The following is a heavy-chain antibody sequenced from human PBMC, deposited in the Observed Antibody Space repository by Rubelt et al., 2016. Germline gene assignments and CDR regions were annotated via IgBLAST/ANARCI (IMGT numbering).Heavy chain of an antibody. CDR1: GYSFKRYA. J-gene: IGHJ4*02. Sequence: QVQLVQSGAEVKEPGASIKVSCKTSGYSFKRYAISWVRQAPGQGLEWMGWISTYNGDTRYAKNFQGRVTMTTDTSTSTANMELRSLRSYDTAVYSCARDPSSTSGFHAYFDYWGQGTLVTVSS. CDR3: ARDPSSTSGFHAYFDY. CDR2: ISTYNGDT. D-gene: IGHD2-8*01. V-gene: IGHV1-18*01.